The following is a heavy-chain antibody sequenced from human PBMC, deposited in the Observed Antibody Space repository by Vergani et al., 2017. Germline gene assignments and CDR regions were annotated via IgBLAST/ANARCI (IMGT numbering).Heavy chain of an antibody. J-gene: IGHJ3*01. Sequence: QVQLVQSGAEVKKPGASVKVSCKASGYTFTSYYMHWVRQAPGNGLEWMAWIRPYTGHTIYAQKFQDRVTMTADTSTNTAYMELRSLRSDDTAVYFCARVAPSNSEVTPTAFDVWGQGTMVTVSS. CDR3: ARVAPSNSEVTPTAFDV. CDR1: GYTFTSYY. D-gene: IGHD1-1*01. CDR2: IRPYTGHT. V-gene: IGHV1-2*02.